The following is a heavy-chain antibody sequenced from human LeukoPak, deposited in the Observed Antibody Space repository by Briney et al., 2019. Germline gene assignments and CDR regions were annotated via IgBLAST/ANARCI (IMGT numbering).Heavy chain of an antibody. D-gene: IGHD5-24*01. V-gene: IGHV4-39*07. J-gene: IGHJ3*02. CDR1: GGSISSSSYY. CDR2: IYYSGST. CDR3: ARGEMATIEGSRAFDI. Sequence: SETLSLTCTVSGGSISSSSYYWGWIRQPPGKGLEWIGSIYYSGSTYYNPSLKSRVTISVDTSKNQFSLKLSSVTAADTAVYYCARGEMATIEGSRAFDIWGQGTMVTVSS.